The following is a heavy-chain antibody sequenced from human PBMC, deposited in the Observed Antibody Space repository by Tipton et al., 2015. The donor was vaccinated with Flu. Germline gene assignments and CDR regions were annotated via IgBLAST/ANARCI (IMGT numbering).Heavy chain of an antibody. D-gene: IGHD1-14*01. CDR1: GFTVNSYY. CDR2: LYTGGGT. V-gene: IGHV3-53*01. CDR3: VRAIYNSDNY. Sequence: GSLRLSCAVSGFTVNSYYMSWVRQAPGKGLEWVSVLYTGGGTTYADSVKGRFTISRDDSKNTLYLQMNSLRAEDTAVYYCVRAIYNSDNYSGQGTLVTVSS. J-gene: IGHJ4*02.